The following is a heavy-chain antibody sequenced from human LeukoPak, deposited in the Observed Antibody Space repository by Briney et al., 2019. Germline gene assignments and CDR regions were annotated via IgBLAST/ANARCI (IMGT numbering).Heavy chain of an antibody. CDR3: AREGLEYDILTSLHY. CDR2: ISSNGGST. V-gene: IGHV3-64*01. J-gene: IGHJ4*02. D-gene: IGHD3-9*01. Sequence: GGSLRLSCAASGFTFSSYAMHWVHQAPGKGLEYVSAISSNGGSTYYANSVKGRFTISRDNSKNTLYLQMGSLRAEDMAVYYCAREGLEYDILTSLHYWGQGTLVTVSS. CDR1: GFTFSSYA.